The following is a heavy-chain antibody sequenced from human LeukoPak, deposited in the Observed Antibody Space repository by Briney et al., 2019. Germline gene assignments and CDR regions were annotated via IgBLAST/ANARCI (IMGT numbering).Heavy chain of an antibody. Sequence: GGSLRLSRAASGFTFSDYYISWIRQAPGKGLDWVSSISSSSIYPNYADSVKGRFTISRDNAKNSLFLQIDNLRAEDTAVYYCARRYCSAGFCYSGFDYWGQGTLVTVSS. D-gene: IGHD2-15*01. CDR1: GFTFSDYY. CDR2: ISSSSIYP. V-gene: IGHV3-11*06. CDR3: ARRYCSAGFCYSGFDY. J-gene: IGHJ4*02.